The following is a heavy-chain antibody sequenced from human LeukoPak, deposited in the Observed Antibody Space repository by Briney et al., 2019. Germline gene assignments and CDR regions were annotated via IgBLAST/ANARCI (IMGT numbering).Heavy chain of an antibody. CDR1: GFTFSNYY. J-gene: IGHJ5*02. D-gene: IGHD3-22*01. CDR3: VRVAPLDNSGPT. Sequence: PGGSLRLPCAAAGFTFSNYYMHWVRQAPGKGLVWVSRINNDGSTTNYADSVKGRFTISRDNAKNTLYLQMNSLRAEDTAVYYCVRVAPLDNSGPTWGQGTLVTVSS. V-gene: IGHV3-74*01. CDR2: INNDGSTT.